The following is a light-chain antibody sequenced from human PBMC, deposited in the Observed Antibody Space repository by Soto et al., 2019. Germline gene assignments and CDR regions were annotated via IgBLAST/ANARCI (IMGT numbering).Light chain of an antibody. CDR3: QQYYSTPFA. J-gene: IGKJ3*01. CDR1: QSVLYSSNNKNY. CDR2: WAS. V-gene: IGKV4-1*01. Sequence: DIVMTQSPDSLAVSLGERATINCKSSQSVLYSSNNKNYLAWYQQKPGQPPKLLIYWASTRESGVPDRFSGRGSGKDFALTNSSLQAEDVAVYYCQQYYSTPFAFGPGTKVDIK.